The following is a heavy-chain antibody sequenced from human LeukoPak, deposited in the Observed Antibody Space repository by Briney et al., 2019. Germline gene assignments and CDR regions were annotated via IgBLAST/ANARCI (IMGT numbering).Heavy chain of an antibody. CDR3: ARVSPIYQLFFWFDP. D-gene: IGHD2-2*01. CDR1: GYTFTDYY. Sequence: ASVRVSCKASGYTFTDYYVHWVRQAPGQGLEWMGWINANNGDTNYAQKFQGRVTMTRDTSISTAYMALTRLRSDDTAVYYCARVSPIYQLFFWFDPGGQGTLVTVSS. J-gene: IGHJ5*02. CDR2: INANNGDT. V-gene: IGHV1-2*02.